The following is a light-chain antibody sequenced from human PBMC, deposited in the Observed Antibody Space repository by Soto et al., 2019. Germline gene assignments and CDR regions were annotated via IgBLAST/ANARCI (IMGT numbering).Light chain of an antibody. J-gene: IGKJ5*01. V-gene: IGKV3D-15*01. CDR3: QQYDNWPPT. CDR1: ESVSDN. CDR2: GAS. Sequence: EIVLTQSPGTLSLSPGERATLSCRASESVSDNYLAWYQQRSGQAPRLVIYGASTRATGIPARFSGSGSGTEFTLTINSLQSEDFVVYYCQQYDNWPPTFGQGTRLEIK.